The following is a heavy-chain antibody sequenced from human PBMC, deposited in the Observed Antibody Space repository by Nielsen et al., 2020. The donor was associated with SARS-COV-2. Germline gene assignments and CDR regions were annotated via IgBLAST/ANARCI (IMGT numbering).Heavy chain of an antibody. D-gene: IGHD3-10*01. J-gene: IGHJ6*03. CDR2: IYHTGNT. CDR3: ARGERASYGYFYYYYMDV. Sequence: SETLSLTCAVSGDSISNSKWWSWVRQSPGKGLEWIGEIYHTGNTNYNPSLKSRVTMSLDTSNKQISLRLSSVTAADTAVYYCARGERASYGYFYYYYMDVWGKGTTVTVSS. CDR1: GDSISNSKW. V-gene: IGHV4-4*02.